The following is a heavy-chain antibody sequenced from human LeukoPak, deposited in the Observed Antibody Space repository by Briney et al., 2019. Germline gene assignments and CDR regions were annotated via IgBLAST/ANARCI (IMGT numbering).Heavy chain of an antibody. V-gene: IGHV1-69*13. J-gene: IGHJ6*02. CDR1: GGTFSSYT. D-gene: IGHD6-6*01. CDR2: IIPIFGTA. Sequence: ASVKVSCKASGGTFSSYTISWVRQAPGQGLEWMGGIIPIFGTANYAQKFQGRVTVTADESTSTAYMELSSLRSEDTAVYYCARGRYSSSINSMDVWGQGTTVTVSS. CDR3: ARGRYSSSINSMDV.